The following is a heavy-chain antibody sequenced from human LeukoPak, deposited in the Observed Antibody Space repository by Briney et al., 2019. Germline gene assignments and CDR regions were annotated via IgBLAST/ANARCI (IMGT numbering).Heavy chain of an antibody. CDR1: GYTLTELS. CDR2: FDPEDGET. CDR3: ATNRPWVWELKKVYYYYYMDV. Sequence: ASVKVSCKVSGYTLTELSMHWVRQAPGKGLEWMGGFDPEDGETIYAQKFQGRVTMTEDTSTDTAYMELSSLRSEDTAVYYCATNRPWVWELKKVYYYYYMDVWGKGTTVTVSS. V-gene: IGHV1-24*01. J-gene: IGHJ6*03. D-gene: IGHD1-26*01.